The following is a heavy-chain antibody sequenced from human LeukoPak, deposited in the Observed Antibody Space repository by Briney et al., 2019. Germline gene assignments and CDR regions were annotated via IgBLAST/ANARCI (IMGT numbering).Heavy chain of an antibody. Sequence: ASVTVSFKASGYTFTRYYMHWVRQAPGQELEWMGWINPNSGGTNYAHKLQGRVTMTRDTSISTAYMELRRRISDDTAVYYCARVGRYCSGGSCDYYYYGMDVWGQGTTVTVSS. V-gene: IGHV1-2*02. CDR2: INPNSGGT. CDR3: ARVGRYCSGGSCDYYYYGMDV. J-gene: IGHJ6*02. D-gene: IGHD2-15*01. CDR1: GYTFTRYY.